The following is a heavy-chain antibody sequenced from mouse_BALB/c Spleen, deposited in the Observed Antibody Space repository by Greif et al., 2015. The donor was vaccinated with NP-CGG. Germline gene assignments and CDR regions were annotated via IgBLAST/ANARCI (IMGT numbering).Heavy chain of an antibody. CDR3: ARDTGTFAY. V-gene: IGHV7-3*02. CDR2: IRNKANGYTT. D-gene: IGHD4-1*01. Sequence: EVKLQESGGGLVQPGGSLRLSCATSGFTFTDYYMSWVRQPPGKALEWLGFIRNKANGYTTEYSASVKGRSTISRDNSQSILYLQMNTLRAEDSATYYCARDTGTFAYWGQGTLVTVSA. CDR1: GFTFTDYY. J-gene: IGHJ3*01.